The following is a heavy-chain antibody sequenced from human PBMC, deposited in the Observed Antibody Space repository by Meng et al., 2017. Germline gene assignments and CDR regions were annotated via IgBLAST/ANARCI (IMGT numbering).Heavy chain of an antibody. CDR1: GGSVSSGDYY. J-gene: IGHJ4*02. V-gene: IGHV4-30-4*01. CDR2: IYYSGST. Sequence: QVQLQESGPGLVKPSQTLSLTCTVSGGSVSSGDYYWSWIRQPPGKGLEWIGYIYYSGSTYYNPSLKSRLTISVDTSKTQFSLKLTSVTAADTAVYYCARGPLITMIEVWGQGTLVTVSS. CDR3: ARGPLITMIEV. D-gene: IGHD3-22*01.